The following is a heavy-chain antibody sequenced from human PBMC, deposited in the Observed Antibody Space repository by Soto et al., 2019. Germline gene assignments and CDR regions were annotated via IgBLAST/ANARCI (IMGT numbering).Heavy chain of an antibody. V-gene: IGHV3-30*04. CDR1: GFTFSRYA. CDR3: ARLVGPDADLGGMDV. Sequence: QVQLVESGGGVVQPGRSLRLSCAASGFTFSRYAMHWVRQAPGKGLEWVAVISNDGRNKYYAGSVRGRFTISRDNSKNPLDLQLNSLTEDRAVYYCARLVGPDADLGGMDVWGQGTTVTVS. CDR2: ISNDGRNK. D-gene: IGHD2-2*01. J-gene: IGHJ6*01.